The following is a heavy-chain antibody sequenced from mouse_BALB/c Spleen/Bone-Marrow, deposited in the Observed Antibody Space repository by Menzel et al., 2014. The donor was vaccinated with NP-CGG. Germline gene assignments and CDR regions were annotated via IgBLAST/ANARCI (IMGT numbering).Heavy chain of an antibody. CDR2: ISSGGSYT. CDR1: GFTFSSYA. CDR3: ARQTGSYDDWFAY. Sequence: EVKLVESGGGLVKPGGSLKLSCAASGFTFSSYAMSWVRQTPEKRLEWVATISSGGSYTYYPDSVKGRFTISRDNAKNTLYLQMSSLRSEGTAMYYCARQTGSYDDWFAYWGQGTLVTVSA. J-gene: IGHJ3*01. V-gene: IGHV5-9-3*01. D-gene: IGHD2-12*01.